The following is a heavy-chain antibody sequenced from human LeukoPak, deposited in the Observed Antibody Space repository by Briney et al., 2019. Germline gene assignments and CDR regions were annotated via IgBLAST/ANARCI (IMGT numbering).Heavy chain of an antibody. CDR2: IAGSHGPT. V-gene: IGHV3-23*01. CDR1: GFTISNFA. Sequence: GGSLRLYCAASGFTISNFAMTWVRQAPGKGLEWVSSIAGSHGPTYNTDSVKGRFTISRDTSQNTLYLQMTSLRAENTAVYYCTKDPNGDYVGAFHPWGQGTLVTVSS. J-gene: IGHJ5*02. D-gene: IGHD4-17*01. CDR3: TKDPNGDYVGAFHP.